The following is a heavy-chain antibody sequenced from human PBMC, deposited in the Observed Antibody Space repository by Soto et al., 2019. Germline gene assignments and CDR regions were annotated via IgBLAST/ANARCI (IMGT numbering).Heavy chain of an antibody. CDR3: ARDLRFYYYGVDV. CDR2: IYYSGTT. CDR1: GGSISSADYY. Sequence: SETLSLTWTVGGGSISSADYYWSWIRQSPGKGLEWIGYIYYSGTTYYNPSLMSRVTISVDTSKNQFSLRLYSVTAADTAVYYCARDLRFYYYGVDVWGQGTTVTVSS. V-gene: IGHV4-30-4*01. D-gene: IGHD4-17*01. J-gene: IGHJ6*02.